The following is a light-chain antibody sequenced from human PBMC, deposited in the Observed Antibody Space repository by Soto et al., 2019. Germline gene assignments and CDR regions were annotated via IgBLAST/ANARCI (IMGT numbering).Light chain of an antibody. V-gene: IGKV3-15*01. CDR2: GAS. J-gene: IGKJ1*01. CDR3: QQYNNWPPGT. Sequence: EIVMTQSPATLSVSPGERATLSCRASQSVSSNLAWYQQKPGQAPRLLIYGASTRATGIPARFSGSGSGTEFTLTITSLQSEDFAVYYCQQYNNWPPGTFGQGTTVEIK. CDR1: QSVSSN.